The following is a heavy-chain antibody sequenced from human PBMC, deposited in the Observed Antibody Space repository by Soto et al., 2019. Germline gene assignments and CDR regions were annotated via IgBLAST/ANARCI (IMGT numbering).Heavy chain of an antibody. Sequence: QPGGSLRLSCAASGFTFSSYAMHWVRQAPGKGLEWVAVISYDGSNKYYADSVKGRFTISRDNSKNTLYLQMNSLRAEDTAVYYCLGGTTYDRSGVWGQGTLVTVSS. CDR3: LGGTTYDRSGV. CDR2: ISYDGSNK. V-gene: IGHV3-30-3*01. D-gene: IGHD3-22*01. CDR1: GFTFSSYA. J-gene: IGHJ4*02.